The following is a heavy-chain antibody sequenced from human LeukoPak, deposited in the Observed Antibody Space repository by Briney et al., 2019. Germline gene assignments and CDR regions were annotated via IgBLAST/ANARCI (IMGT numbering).Heavy chain of an antibody. D-gene: IGHD6-13*01. J-gene: IGHJ4*02. Sequence: ASVKVSCKASGGTFSSYAISWVRQAPGQGLEWMGGIIPIFGTANYAQKFQGRVTITADESTSTAYMELSSLRSEDTAVYYCARAVRSKGSSSWTGNGRDYWGQGTLVTVSS. CDR3: ARAVRSKGSSSWTGNGRDY. CDR2: IIPIFGTA. CDR1: GGTFSSYA. V-gene: IGHV1-69*13.